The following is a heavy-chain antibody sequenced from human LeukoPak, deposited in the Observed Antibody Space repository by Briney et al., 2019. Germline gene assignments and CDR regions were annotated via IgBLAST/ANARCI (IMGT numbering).Heavy chain of an antibody. CDR2: ISSDGSDT. J-gene: IGHJ4*02. Sequence: PGGSLRLSCAASGFTFSSYWMHWVRQAPGKGLVWVSRISSDGSDTTYADSVKGRFTISRDNAKNTLYLQMNSLRAEDTAVYYCANPGFVEVVPAALPPLALDYWGQGTLVTVSS. CDR3: ANPGFVEVVPAALPPLALDY. D-gene: IGHD2-2*01. V-gene: IGHV3-74*01. CDR1: GFTFSSYW.